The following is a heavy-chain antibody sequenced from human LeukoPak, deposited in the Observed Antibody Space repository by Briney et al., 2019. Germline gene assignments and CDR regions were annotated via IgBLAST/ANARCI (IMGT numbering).Heavy chain of an antibody. CDR2: IYYSGST. CDR1: GGSISSSSYY. D-gene: IGHD6-13*01. J-gene: IGHJ1*01. V-gene: IGHV4-39*01. CDR3: GSSRIGYFQH. Sequence: SETLSLTCTVSGGSISSSSYYWGWIRQPPGKGLESIRSIYYSGSTYYNPSLKSRVTISGDTSKNQCSLKLSSVTAADTAVYYCGSSRIGYFQHWGQGTLVTVSS.